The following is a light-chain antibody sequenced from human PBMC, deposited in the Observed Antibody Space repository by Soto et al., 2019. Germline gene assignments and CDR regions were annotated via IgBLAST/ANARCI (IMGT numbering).Light chain of an antibody. CDR2: GAS. CDR1: QSISSN. V-gene: IGKV3-15*01. J-gene: IGKJ4*01. Sequence: EIVMTQSPATLSVSPGERATLSCRASQSISSNLAWYQQKPDQAPRLLIYGASTRATGIPATFSGSGCGTESTLTISSLQSEDFAVYYCQHYNNWPPRVTFGGGTKVEIK. CDR3: QHYNNWPPRVT.